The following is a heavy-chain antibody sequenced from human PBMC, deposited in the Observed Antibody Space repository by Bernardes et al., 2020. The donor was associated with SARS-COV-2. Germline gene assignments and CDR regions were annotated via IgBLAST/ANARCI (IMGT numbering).Heavy chain of an antibody. D-gene: IGHD2-2*01. V-gene: IGHV3-21*01. CDR3: AREVGTVPAAKDYFDH. CDR2: ISLSSTYI. CDR1: GFTFSDYY. Sequence: GSLRLSCAVSGFTFSDYYMTWVRQAPGKGLEWVSSISLSSTYIYYAESVRGRFTVSRDNSRNSLYLQMDSLRAEDTAVYYCAREVGTVPAAKDYFDHWGQGTLVTVSS. J-gene: IGHJ4*02.